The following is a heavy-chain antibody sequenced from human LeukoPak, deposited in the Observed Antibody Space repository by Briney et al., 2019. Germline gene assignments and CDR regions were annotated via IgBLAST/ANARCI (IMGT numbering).Heavy chain of an antibody. J-gene: IGHJ4*02. CDR1: EFTVSSDY. D-gene: IGHD1-26*01. V-gene: IGHV3-53*01. Sequence: PWGFLRLSCVASEFTVSSDYMSWVRQAPGKGLEWISVVYSGGSTFYADSVKGRFTISRDNAKNSLYLQMNSLRAEDTAVYYCARDLVGAIRGTFDYWGQGTLVTVSS. CDR3: ARDLVGAIRGTFDY. CDR2: VYSGGST.